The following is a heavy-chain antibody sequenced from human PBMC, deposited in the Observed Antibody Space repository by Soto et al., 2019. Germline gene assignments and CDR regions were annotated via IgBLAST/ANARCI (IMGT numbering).Heavy chain of an antibody. V-gene: IGHV3-23*01. CDR1: EFTFSTYA. CDR3: AKDRGYCSGATCFTYFAEYFQH. Sequence: GGSLRLSCAASEFTFSTYAMSWVRQAPGKGLEWVSAISGSGVNIYYADSVKGRFTISRDNSKNTLYLQMNSLRAEDTAVYYCAKDRGYCSGATCFTYFAEYFQHWGQGTLVTVSS. J-gene: IGHJ1*01. CDR2: ISGSGVNI. D-gene: IGHD2-15*01.